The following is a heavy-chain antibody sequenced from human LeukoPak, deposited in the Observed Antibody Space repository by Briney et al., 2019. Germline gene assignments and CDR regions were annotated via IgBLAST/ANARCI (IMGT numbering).Heavy chain of an antibody. CDR3: ARDSSGIAAAGMGDYDY. CDR2: INHSGST. D-gene: IGHD6-13*01. CDR1: GGSFNGYY. J-gene: IGHJ4*02. V-gene: IGHV4-34*01. Sequence: KPSETLSLTCAVYGGSFNGYYWSWIRQPPGKGLEWIGEINHSGSTNYSPSLKSRVTLSVDTSKNQFSLRLSSVTAADTAVYYCARDSSGIAAAGMGDYDYWGQGTLVTVSS.